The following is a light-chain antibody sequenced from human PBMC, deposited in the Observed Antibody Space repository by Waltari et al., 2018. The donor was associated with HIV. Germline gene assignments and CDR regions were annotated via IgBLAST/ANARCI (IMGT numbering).Light chain of an antibody. CDR2: GAS. CDR1: QFVSSN. J-gene: IGKJ5*01. V-gene: IGKV3D-15*01. CDR3: RQYISWPLT. Sequence: EIVLMQSPATLSVSPGERATLSCRASQFVSSNLVWYQQNPGQAPRLLIYGASTRAPGIPARFGGSGSGTEFTLSISSLQSEDFAVYHCRQYISWPLTFGHGTRLEIK.